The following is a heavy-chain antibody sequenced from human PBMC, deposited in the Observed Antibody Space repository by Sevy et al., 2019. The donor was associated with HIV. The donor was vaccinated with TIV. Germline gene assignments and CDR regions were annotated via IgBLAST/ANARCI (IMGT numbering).Heavy chain of an antibody. CDR2: IYYNGHI. CDR1: GVSITSLY. Sequence: SETLSLTCTVSGVSITSLYWNWIRQPPGKGLEWIANIYYNGHINYNPSLKSRVTLSLDTSKNQFSLRLSSVTAADTAMYYCAGENAWGRGYSWVQGTLVTVSS. J-gene: IGHJ4*02. CDR3: AGENAWGRGYS. V-gene: IGHV4-59*08. D-gene: IGHD1-26*01.